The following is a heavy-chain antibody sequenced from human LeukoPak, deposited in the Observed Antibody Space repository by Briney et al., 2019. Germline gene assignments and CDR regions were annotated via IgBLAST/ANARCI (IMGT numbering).Heavy chain of an antibody. Sequence: ASVKVSCKASGYTFTSYYIHWVRQAPGQGLEWMGIINPSGGSTTYAQKFQDRVTMTGDTSTSTVYMELSSLRSEDTAVYYCARELGYCSSTSCYDYYYYGMDVWAKGPRSPSP. D-gene: IGHD2-2*01. CDR2: INPSGGST. J-gene: IGHJ6*02. CDR3: ARELGYCSSTSCYDYYYYGMDV. CDR1: GYTFTSYY. V-gene: IGHV1-46*01.